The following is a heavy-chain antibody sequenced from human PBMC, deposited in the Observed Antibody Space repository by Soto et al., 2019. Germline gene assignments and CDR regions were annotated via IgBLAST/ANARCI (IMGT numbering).Heavy chain of an antibody. CDR1: GFTFSSYG. V-gene: IGHV3-33*01. CDR2: IWYDGTNK. D-gene: IGHD4-17*01. CDR3: ARGPMTTVTTWGDWYFDL. Sequence: QVQLVESGGGVVQPGRSLRLSCVTSGFTFSSYGMHWVRQGPGKGLEWVAVIWYDGTNKYYADSVNGRFTISRDDSKNTLSLQMNSLRAEDTAVYYCARGPMTTVTTWGDWYFDLWGRGTLVTVSS. J-gene: IGHJ2*01.